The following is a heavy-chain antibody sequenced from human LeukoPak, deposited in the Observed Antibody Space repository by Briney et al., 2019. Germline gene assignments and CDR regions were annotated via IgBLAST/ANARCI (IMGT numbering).Heavy chain of an antibody. J-gene: IGHJ4*02. D-gene: IGHD6-19*01. V-gene: IGHV4-59*11. Sequence: SETLSLTCIVSGGSISSHYWTWIRQPPGKGQEYIGYIYYSGNTNYNPSLKSRVTISVDRSKNQFSLKLTSVTAEDTAVYYCARINSGWYFDYWGQGTLATVSS. CDR3: ARINSGWYFDY. CDR2: IYYSGNT. CDR1: GGSISSHY.